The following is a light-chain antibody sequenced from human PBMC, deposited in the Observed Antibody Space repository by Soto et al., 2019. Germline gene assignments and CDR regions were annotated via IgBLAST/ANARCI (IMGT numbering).Light chain of an antibody. CDR1: SSDVGSYSL. J-gene: IGLJ3*02. CDR3: CSYAGRSTLV. V-gene: IGLV2-23*02. CDR2: DVN. Sequence: QSVLTQPASVSGSPGQSITISCTGSSSDVGSYSLVSWYQQHPGRAPKLMIYDVNKRPSGVSNRFSGSKSGNTASLTISGLQTEDEADYYCCSYAGRSTLVFGGGTKLTVL.